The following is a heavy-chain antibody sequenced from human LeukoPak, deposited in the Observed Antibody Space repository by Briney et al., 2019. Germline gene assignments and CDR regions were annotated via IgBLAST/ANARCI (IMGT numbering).Heavy chain of an antibody. CDR2: ISGSGGST. Sequence: GGSLRLSCAASGFTFSSYAMSWVRQAPGKGLEWVSAISGSGGSTYYADSVKGRFTISRDNSKNTLYLQMNSLISEDTAVYYCAKDKGKGQQLVPYDYWGQGTLVTVSS. CDR3: AKDKGKGQQLVPYDY. D-gene: IGHD6-13*01. CDR1: GFTFSSYA. J-gene: IGHJ4*02. V-gene: IGHV3-23*01.